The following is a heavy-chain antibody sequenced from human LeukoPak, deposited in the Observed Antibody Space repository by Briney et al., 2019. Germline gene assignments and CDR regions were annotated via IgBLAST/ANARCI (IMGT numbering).Heavy chain of an antibody. CDR2: INPNSGGT. D-gene: IGHD3-10*02. V-gene: IGHV1-2*06. Sequence: ASVKVSCKASGYTFTGYYMHWVRQAPGQGLEWMGRINPNSGGTNYAQNFQGRVTMTTDTSTSTAYMEMRSLRYDDTAVYYCARVMLRGGQDAFDIWGLGTMVTVSS. J-gene: IGHJ3*02. CDR3: ARVMLRGGQDAFDI. CDR1: GYTFTGYY.